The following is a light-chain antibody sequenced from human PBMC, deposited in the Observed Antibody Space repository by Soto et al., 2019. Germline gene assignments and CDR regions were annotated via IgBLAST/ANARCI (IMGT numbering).Light chain of an antibody. V-gene: IGLV2-14*01. J-gene: IGLJ2*01. CDR1: SSDVGGFDF. CDR3: SSYASSNTLYVV. CDR2: DVT. Sequence: QSALTQPASVSGSPGQSITISCTGTSSDVGGFDFVSWYQQHPGKAPKLMISDVTNRPSGVSNRFSGSKSGNTASLTISGLQAEDEADYYCSSYASSNTLYVVFGGGTQLTVL.